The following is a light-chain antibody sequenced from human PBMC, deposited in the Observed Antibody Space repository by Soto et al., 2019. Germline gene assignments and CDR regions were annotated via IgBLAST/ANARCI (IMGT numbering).Light chain of an antibody. CDR3: QQYGSSLWT. V-gene: IGKV3-20*01. Sequence: EIVLTQSPGTLSLSPGERATLSCRASQSASSSYLAWYQQKPGQAPRLLIYGASGRATGIPDRFSGSGSGTDFTLTISRLEPEDFAVYYCQQYGSSLWTFGQGSKVDIK. J-gene: IGKJ1*01. CDR2: GAS. CDR1: QSASSSY.